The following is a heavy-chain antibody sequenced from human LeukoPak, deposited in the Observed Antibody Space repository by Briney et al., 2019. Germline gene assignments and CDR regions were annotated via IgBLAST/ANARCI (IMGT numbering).Heavy chain of an antibody. V-gene: IGHV1-2*02. Sequence: ASVKVSCKASGYTFTGYYIHWVRQAPGQGLEWMGWINPNSGGSNYAQKFQGRVTMTRDTSISTAYMELSRLRSDDTAVYYCARVRSSWYGADYWGQGTLVTVSS. CDR3: ARVRSSWYGADY. CDR1: GYTFTGYY. CDR2: INPNSGGS. J-gene: IGHJ4*02. D-gene: IGHD6-13*01.